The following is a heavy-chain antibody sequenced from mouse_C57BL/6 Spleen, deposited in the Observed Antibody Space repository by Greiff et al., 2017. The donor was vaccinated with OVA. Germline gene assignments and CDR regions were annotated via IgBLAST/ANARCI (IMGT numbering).Heavy chain of an antibody. D-gene: IGHD2-2*01. J-gene: IGHJ3*01. Sequence: EVQLQQSGPELVKPGASVKMSCKASGYTFTDYNMDWVKQSHGQSLEWIGDINPNNGGTIYNQKFKGKATLTVDKSSSTAYMELRSLTSEDTAVYYCARGERDYVYDGGFAYWGQGTLVTVSA. CDR3: ARGERDYVYDGGFAY. CDR2: INPNNGGT. CDR1: GYTFTDYN. V-gene: IGHV1-18*01.